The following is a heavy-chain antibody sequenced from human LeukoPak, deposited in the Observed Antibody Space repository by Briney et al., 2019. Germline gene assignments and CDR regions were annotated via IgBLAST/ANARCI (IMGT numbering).Heavy chain of an antibody. Sequence: GGSLRLSCEASGFTFRSYGMHWVRQAPGKGLEWVAVIWYDGSNKNYADSVKGRFTVSRDSSKNTLDLQMSSLRAEDTAVYYCAREQYGSDDALDIWGQGTLVTVSS. J-gene: IGHJ3*02. CDR2: IWYDGSNK. D-gene: IGHD3-10*01. CDR3: AREQYGSDDALDI. CDR1: GFTFRSYG. V-gene: IGHV3-33*01.